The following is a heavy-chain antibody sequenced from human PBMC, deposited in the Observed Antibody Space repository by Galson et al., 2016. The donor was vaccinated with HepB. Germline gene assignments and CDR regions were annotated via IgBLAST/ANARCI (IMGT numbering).Heavy chain of an antibody. CDR3: ARGRSILERGWYWFDP. V-gene: IGHV3-7*04. Sequence: ETLSLTCTVSGGSISSSSYYWGWIRQAPGKGLEWVANIKQDGSEKHYVDSVKGRFTISRDNAKNSLYLQMNSLRAEDTAVYYCARGRSILERGWYWFDPWGQGTLVTVSS. CDR2: IKQDGSEK. J-gene: IGHJ5*02. D-gene: IGHD6-19*01. CDR1: GGSISSSSYY.